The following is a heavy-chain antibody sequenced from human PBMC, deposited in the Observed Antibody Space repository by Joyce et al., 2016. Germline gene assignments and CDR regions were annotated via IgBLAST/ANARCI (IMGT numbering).Heavy chain of an antibody. D-gene: IGHD2-2*02. CDR1: GFTFSSYA. J-gene: IGHJ3*01. V-gene: IGHV3-23*01. CDR3: ARGMVPFVVLPAAIRNEAFAL. Sequence: EVQLFESGGGLVQPGGSLRLSCAASGFTFSSYAMSWVRQAPGKELEWVASISDSGGGTYYADSVEGRFTISRDNSKNTRYRQMNSLRAGDTAVYYCARGMVPFVVLPAAIRNEAFALWGQGTMVTVSS. CDR2: ISDSGGGT.